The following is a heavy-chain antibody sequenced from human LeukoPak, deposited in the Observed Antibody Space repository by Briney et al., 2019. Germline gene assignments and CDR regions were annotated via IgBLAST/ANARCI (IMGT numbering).Heavy chain of an antibody. CDR1: GGSISSGGYY. D-gene: IGHD3-22*01. CDR3: ARGYYYDSSGYYASSEWYFDL. V-gene: IGHV4-31*03. CDR2: ICYSGST. J-gene: IGHJ2*01. Sequence: PSQTLSLTCTVSGGSISSGGYYWSWIRQHPGKGLEWIGYICYSGSTYYNPSLKSRVTISVDTSKNQFSLKLSSVTAADTAVYYCARGYYYDSSGYYASSEWYFDLWGRGTLVTVSS.